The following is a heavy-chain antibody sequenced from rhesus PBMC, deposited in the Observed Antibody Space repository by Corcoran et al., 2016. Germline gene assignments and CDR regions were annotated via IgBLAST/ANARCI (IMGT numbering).Heavy chain of an antibody. J-gene: IGHJ4*01. Sequence: EVQLVETGGGLVQPGGSLKLSCAASGFTFSSYGMSWVRQAPGKGLEWVSAFNSGGGSTYYAYYVKGRFTTSRDNSKNTLSLQMNSLRAEDTAVYYCAKGAGYFDYWGQGVLVTVSS. CDR3: AKGAGYFDY. CDR1: GFTFSSYG. V-gene: IGHV3S5*01. CDR2: FNSGGGST.